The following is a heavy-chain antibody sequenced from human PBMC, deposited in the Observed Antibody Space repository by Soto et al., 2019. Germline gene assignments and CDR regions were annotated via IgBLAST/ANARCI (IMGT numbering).Heavy chain of an antibody. CDR1: GFTFSSYG. Sequence: QVQLVESGGGVVQPGRSLRLSCAASGFTFSSYGMHWVRQAPGKGLEWVAVIWYDGSNKYYADSVKGRFTISRDNSKNTLYLQMNSLRAEDTAVYYCARDQAAAHPYGMGVWGQGTTVTVSS. D-gene: IGHD6-13*01. CDR2: IWYDGSNK. J-gene: IGHJ6*02. V-gene: IGHV3-33*01. CDR3: ARDQAAAHPYGMGV.